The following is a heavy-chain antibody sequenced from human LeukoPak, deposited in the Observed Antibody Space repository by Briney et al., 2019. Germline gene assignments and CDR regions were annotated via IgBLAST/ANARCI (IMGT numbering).Heavy chain of an antibody. V-gene: IGHV4-34*01. J-gene: IGHJ4*02. Sequence: SETLSLTCAVYGGSFSGYYWGWIRQPPGKGLEWIGAIYRSGNTYYNPSLKSRVTISVDTSKNQFSLKLSSVTAADTAAYYCTRFSDGYSLGGYYPDYWGQGTLVTVSS. CDR2: IYRSGNT. CDR3: TRFSDGYSLGGYYPDY. CDR1: GGSFSGYY. D-gene: IGHD5-24*01.